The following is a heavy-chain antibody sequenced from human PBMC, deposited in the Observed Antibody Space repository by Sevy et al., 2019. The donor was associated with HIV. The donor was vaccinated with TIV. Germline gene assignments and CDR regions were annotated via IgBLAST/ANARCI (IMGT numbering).Heavy chain of an antibody. CDR1: GFTFSSYS. J-gene: IGHJ4*02. V-gene: IGHV3-21*01. Sequence: GGSLRLSCAASGFTFSSYSVNWVRQAPGKGLEWVSSISSSSSYIYYADSVKGRFTISRDNAKNSLYLQMNSLRAEDTAVYYCARGSAAATDDYWGQGTLVTVSS. CDR3: ARGSAAATDDY. CDR2: ISSSSSYI. D-gene: IGHD2-2*01.